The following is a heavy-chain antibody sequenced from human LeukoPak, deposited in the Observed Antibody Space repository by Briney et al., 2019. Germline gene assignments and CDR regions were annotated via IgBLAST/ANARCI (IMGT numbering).Heavy chain of an antibody. Sequence: GESLKISCKGSGYRFTSYWIGWVRQMPGKGLEWMGIIYPGDSDTRYSPSFQGQVTISADKSISTACLQWSSLKASDTAMYYCARFRTRVSSSEGIPWGQGTLVSVSS. CDR1: GYRFTSYW. J-gene: IGHJ4*02. D-gene: IGHD6-13*01. CDR2: IYPGDSDT. V-gene: IGHV5-51*01. CDR3: ARFRTRVSSSEGIP.